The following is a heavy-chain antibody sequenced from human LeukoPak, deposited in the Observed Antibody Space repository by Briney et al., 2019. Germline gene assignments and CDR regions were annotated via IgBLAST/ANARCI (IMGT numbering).Heavy chain of an antibody. Sequence: GGSLRLSCAASGFTFSSYSMNWVRQAPGKGLEWVSSISSSSSYIYYADSVKGRFTISRDNAKDSLYLQMNSLRAEDTAVYYCARDVYDFWSGYQNWFDPWGQGTLVTVSS. D-gene: IGHD3-3*01. V-gene: IGHV3-21*01. J-gene: IGHJ5*02. CDR1: GFTFSSYS. CDR2: ISSSSSYI. CDR3: ARDVYDFWSGYQNWFDP.